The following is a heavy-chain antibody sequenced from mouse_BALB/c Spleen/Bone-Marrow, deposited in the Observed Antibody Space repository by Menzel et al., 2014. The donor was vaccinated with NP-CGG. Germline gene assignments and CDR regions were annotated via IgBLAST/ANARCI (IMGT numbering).Heavy chain of an antibody. CDR3: TRYDGYFTLFAY. CDR2: INPSNGDT. J-gene: IGHJ3*01. D-gene: IGHD2-3*01. V-gene: IGHV1-53*01. CDR1: GYTFTSYY. Sequence: QVQLKQSGAELVKPGASVKLSCKASGYTFTSYYLYWVKQRPGQGLEWIGEINPSNGDTNFNEKFKSKASLTVDISSNTTYMQLSSLTSEDSAVYYCTRYDGYFTLFAYWGQGTLVTVSA.